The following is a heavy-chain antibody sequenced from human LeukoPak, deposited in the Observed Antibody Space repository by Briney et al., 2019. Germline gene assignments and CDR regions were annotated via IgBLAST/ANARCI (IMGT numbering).Heavy chain of an antibody. D-gene: IGHD2-21*01. CDR1: GFSFSSYW. J-gene: IGHJ4*02. CDR2: IKQDGNEK. Sequence: GGSLRLSCAASGFSFSSYWMGWVRQAPGKGLEWVANIKQDGNEKYYVDSVKGRFTFSRDNTKNSLYLQMNSLRAEDTAVYYCARHIGTYYDYWGQGTLVSLSS. V-gene: IGHV3-7*01. CDR3: ARHIGTYYDY.